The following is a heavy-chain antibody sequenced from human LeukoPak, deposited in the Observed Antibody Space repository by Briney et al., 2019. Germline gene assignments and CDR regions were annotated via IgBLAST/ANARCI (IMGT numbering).Heavy chain of an antibody. CDR1: GYTFTGYY. D-gene: IGHD1-7*01. Sequence: AASVKVSCKASGYTFTGYYMHWVRQAPGQGLEWMGWINPNSGGTNYAQRFQGRVTMARDTSISTDYMELSRLRSDDTAVYYCAREVTGTLDAFDIWGQGTMVTVSS. CDR2: INPNSGGT. CDR3: AREVTGTLDAFDI. V-gene: IGHV1-2*02. J-gene: IGHJ3*02.